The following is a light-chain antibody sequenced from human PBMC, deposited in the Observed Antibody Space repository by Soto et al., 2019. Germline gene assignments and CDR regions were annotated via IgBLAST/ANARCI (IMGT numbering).Light chain of an antibody. J-gene: IGKJ5*01. CDR2: DAS. CDR1: QSVSSY. CDR3: QQRSKWPPIP. V-gene: IGKV3-11*01. Sequence: EIVLTQSPVTLSLSPGERATLSCSASQSVSSYLAWYQQKPGQAPRLLIYDASNRATGIPARFSGGGSGTDFTLTIDSLEPEDFAMYYCQQRSKWPPIPFGQGTRLEIK.